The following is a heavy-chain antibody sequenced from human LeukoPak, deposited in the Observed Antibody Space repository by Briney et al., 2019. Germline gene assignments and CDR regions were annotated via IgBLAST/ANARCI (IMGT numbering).Heavy chain of an antibody. CDR1: GGSISSSNW. Sequence: SETLSLTCAVSGGSISSSNWWSWVRQPPGKGLEWIGEIYHSGSTNYNPSLKSRVTISVDKSKNQFSLKLSSVTATDTAVYYCASRYCSGGSCYSMDYWGQGTLVTVSS. V-gene: IGHV4-4*02. CDR2: IYHSGST. J-gene: IGHJ4*02. CDR3: ASRYCSGGSCYSMDY. D-gene: IGHD2-15*01.